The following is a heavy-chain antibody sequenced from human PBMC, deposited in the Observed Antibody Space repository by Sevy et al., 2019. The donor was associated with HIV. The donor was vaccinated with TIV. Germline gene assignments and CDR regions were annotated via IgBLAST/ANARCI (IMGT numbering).Heavy chain of an antibody. CDR3: ARPSPRIAAAASAFYDN. CDR2: INGQGGST. CDR1: GYSFSSYA. Sequence: GGSLRLSCVVSGYSFSSYAISWVRQAPGKGLEWVSTINGQGGSTYYAHSVKGRFTISRDNPKNTLFLQMINLRVDDTAIYYCARPSPRIAAAASAFYDNWGQGTLVTVSS. D-gene: IGHD6-13*01. J-gene: IGHJ4*02. V-gene: IGHV3-23*01.